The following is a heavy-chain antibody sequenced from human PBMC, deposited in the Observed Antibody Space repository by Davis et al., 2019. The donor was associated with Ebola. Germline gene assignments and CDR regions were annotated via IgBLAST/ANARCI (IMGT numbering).Heavy chain of an antibody. V-gene: IGHV4-34*01. CDR1: GGSFSGYY. CDR2: INHSGST. Sequence: SETLSLTCAVYGGSFSGYYWSWIRQPPGKGLEWIGEINHSGSTNYNPSLKSRVAISVDTSKNQFSLKLSSVTAADTAVYYCASLLLQGLLGSGSHYYYYGMDVWGQGTTVTVSS. CDR3: ASLLLQGLLGSGSHYYYYGMDV. D-gene: IGHD3-22*01. J-gene: IGHJ6*02.